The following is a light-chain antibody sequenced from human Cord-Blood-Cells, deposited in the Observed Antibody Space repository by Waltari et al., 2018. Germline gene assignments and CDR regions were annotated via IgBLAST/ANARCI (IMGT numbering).Light chain of an antibody. CDR1: QSISSY. V-gene: IGKV1-39*01. J-gene: IGKJ1*01. CDR2: SAS. Sequence: DIQMTQSPSSLSASVGDRVTITCQARQSISSYLNWYQQKPWKAPKLLIYSASSLQSGGPSRFSGSGYGTDFTLTISSLQPEEFATYYCQQSYSTLRTFGQGTKVEIK. CDR3: QQSYSTLRT.